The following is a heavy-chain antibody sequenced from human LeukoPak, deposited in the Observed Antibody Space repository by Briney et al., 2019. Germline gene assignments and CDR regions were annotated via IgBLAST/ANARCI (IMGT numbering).Heavy chain of an antibody. V-gene: IGHV3-23*01. J-gene: IGHJ4*02. Sequence: GGSPRLSCAASGFTFSSYAMSWVRRVPGKGLEWVSVISGSGDNTYYADSVKGRFTISRDNSKNMLYLQMNSLRAEDTAVYYCAKWKYSNSGIDDYWGQGTLVTVSS. D-gene: IGHD6-6*01. CDR3: AKWKYSNSGIDDY. CDR2: ISGSGDNT. CDR1: GFTFSSYA.